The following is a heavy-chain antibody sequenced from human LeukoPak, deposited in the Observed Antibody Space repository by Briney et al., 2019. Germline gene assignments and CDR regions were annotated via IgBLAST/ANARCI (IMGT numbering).Heavy chain of an antibody. J-gene: IGHJ4*02. Sequence: GGSLRLSCAASGFTFSTYTMYWVRHPPGKRLEWVSVIGSSGGGIHYADSVKGRFTISRDNSKNALYLQMNSLRVEDTAVYYCAIDPNWGTHSWGQGVLVTVSS. CDR1: GFTFSTYT. D-gene: IGHD7-27*01. V-gene: IGHV3-23*01. CDR2: IGSSGGGI. CDR3: AIDPNWGTHS.